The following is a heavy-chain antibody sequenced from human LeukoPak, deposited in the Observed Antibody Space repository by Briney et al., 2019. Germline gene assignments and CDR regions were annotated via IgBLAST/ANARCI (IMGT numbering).Heavy chain of an antibody. J-gene: IGHJ4*02. D-gene: IGHD5-18*01. V-gene: IGHV1-2*02. CDR1: GYTFTSYY. CDR3: ARDSAPGDTYGLLGIDS. CDR2: INPNSGGT. Sequence: ASVKVSCKASGYTFTSYYMHWVRQAPGQGLEWMGWINPNSGGTNYAQKFQGRVTMTRDTSISTAYMELSRLRSDDTAVYYCARDSAPGDTYGLLGIDSWGQGTLVTVSS.